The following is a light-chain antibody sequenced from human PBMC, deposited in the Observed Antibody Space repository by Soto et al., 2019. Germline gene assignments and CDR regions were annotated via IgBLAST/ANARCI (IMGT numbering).Light chain of an antibody. CDR3: SSYTSTSTHYV. CDR2: EVS. CDR1: SSDVGDYNY. Sequence: QSVLTQPASVSGSPGQSITISCTGTSSDVGDYNYVSWYQHHPGKAPQLMIYEVSNRPSGVSNRFSGSKSGNTASLTISGLQAEDEADYYCSSYTSTSTHYVFGTGTQLTVL. V-gene: IGLV2-14*01. J-gene: IGLJ1*01.